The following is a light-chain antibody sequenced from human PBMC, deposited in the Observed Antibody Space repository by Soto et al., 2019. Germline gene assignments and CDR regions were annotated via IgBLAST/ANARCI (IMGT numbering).Light chain of an antibody. J-gene: IGLJ1*01. V-gene: IGLV2-11*01. Sequence: QCVLTQPRSVAGSPGQSVTISFTRTSSDVGGYNYVSWYQQHPIKASNIVIYDVSKRPSGGPDRFSGSNSGNTASMPISRLQAEDEADYYCCSYAGSYTSLFGTGTKVTVL. CDR1: SSDVGGYNY. CDR3: CSYAGSYTSL. CDR2: DVS.